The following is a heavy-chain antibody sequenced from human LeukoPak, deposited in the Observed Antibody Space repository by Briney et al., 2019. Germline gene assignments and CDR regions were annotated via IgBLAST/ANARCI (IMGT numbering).Heavy chain of an antibody. CDR3: ARTTEDCSSTSCYQYWFDP. D-gene: IGHD2-2*01. J-gene: IGHJ5*02. V-gene: IGHV4-59*01. CDR1: GGSISSYY. Sequence: PSETLSLTCTVSGGSISSYYWSWIRQPPGKGLEWLGYIYYSGSTNYNPSLKSRVTISVDTSKNQFSLKLNSVTAADTAVYYCARTTEDCSSTSCYQYWFDPWGQGTLVTVSS. CDR2: IYYSGST.